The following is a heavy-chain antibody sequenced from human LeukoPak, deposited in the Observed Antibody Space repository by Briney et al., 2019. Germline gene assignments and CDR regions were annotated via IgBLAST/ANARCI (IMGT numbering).Heavy chain of an antibody. D-gene: IGHD3-22*01. Sequence: PGGSLRLSCAASGFTFSSYGMHWVRHAPGKGLEWVAFIRYDGSNKYYADSVKGRFTISRDNSKNTLYLQMNSLRAEDTAVYYCAKDGHYYDSSAWFDPWGQGTLVTVSS. CDR1: GFTFSSYG. V-gene: IGHV3-30*02. CDR2: IRYDGSNK. J-gene: IGHJ5*02. CDR3: AKDGHYYDSSAWFDP.